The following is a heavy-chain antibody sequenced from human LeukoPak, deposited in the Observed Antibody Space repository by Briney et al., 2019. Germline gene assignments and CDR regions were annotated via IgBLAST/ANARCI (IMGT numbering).Heavy chain of an antibody. J-gene: IGHJ4*02. Sequence: SETLSLTCTVSGGSISSYYWSWIRQPPGKGLEWIGYIYYSGSTSYNPSLKSRVTISVDTSKNQFSLKLSSVTAADTAVYYCARGPVSTVATAFDYWGQGTLVTVSS. CDR2: IYYSGST. CDR3: ARGPVSTVATAFDY. V-gene: IGHV4-59*01. D-gene: IGHD4-17*01. CDR1: GGSISSYY.